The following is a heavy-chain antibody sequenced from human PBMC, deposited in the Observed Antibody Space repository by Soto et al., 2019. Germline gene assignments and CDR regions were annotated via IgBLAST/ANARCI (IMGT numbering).Heavy chain of an antibody. CDR3: ARGPSGDKVHY. V-gene: IGHV4-30-4*01. Sequence: QVQLQESGLGLVKPSQTLSLTCTVSGGSITSDYSCWSWIRQPPGEGLEWIGHIFDSGTTYTNPSLRSQVALSLDTSRNHFSLTLSSVTAADTAVYYCARGPSGDKVHYWGQGALVTVSS. J-gene: IGHJ4*02. CDR1: GGSITSDYSC. D-gene: IGHD7-27*01. CDR2: IFDSGTT.